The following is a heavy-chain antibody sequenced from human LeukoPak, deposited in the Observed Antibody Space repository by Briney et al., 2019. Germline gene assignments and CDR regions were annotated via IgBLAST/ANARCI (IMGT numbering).Heavy chain of an antibody. D-gene: IGHD2-15*01. CDR2: IYYSGST. Sequence: SETLSLTCTVSGGSISSYYWSWIRQPPGKGLEWIGYIYYSGSTNYNPSLKSRVTISVDTSKNQFSLKLSSVTAADTAVYYCARDGEYSVVDYWYFDLWGRGTLVTVSS. CDR1: GGSISSYY. V-gene: IGHV4-59*12. CDR3: ARDGEYSVVDYWYFDL. J-gene: IGHJ2*01.